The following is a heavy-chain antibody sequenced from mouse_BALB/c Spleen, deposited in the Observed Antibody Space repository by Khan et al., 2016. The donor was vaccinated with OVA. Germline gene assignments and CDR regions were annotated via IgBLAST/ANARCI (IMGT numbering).Heavy chain of an antibody. CDR3: ARVDSAGYWFAY. Sequence: QIQLVQAGPELKKPGETVKISCKASGYTFTNYGMNWVKQAPGKGLKWMGWINTYTGEPTYADDFKGRFAFSLETSASTAYLQINNLKNEDTATYCGARVDSAGYWFAYWGQGTLVTVYA. V-gene: IGHV9-3-1*01. CDR1: GYTFTNYG. D-gene: IGHD3-2*01. CDR2: INTYTGEP. J-gene: IGHJ3*01.